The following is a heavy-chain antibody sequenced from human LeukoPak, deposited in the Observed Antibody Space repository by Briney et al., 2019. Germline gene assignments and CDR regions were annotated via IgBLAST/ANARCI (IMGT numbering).Heavy chain of an antibody. CDR1: GGSISSGDYY. CDR2: IYYSGST. J-gene: IGHJ4*02. D-gene: IGHD3-16*01. CDR3: ARLRGYYFDY. Sequence: PSETLSLTCTVSGGSISSGDYYWHWIRQLPGKGLEWIGYIYYSGSTYYIPSLKSRVTISVDTSKSQFSLKLSSVTAADTAVYYCARLRGYYFDYWGQGTLVTVSS. V-gene: IGHV4-30-4*08.